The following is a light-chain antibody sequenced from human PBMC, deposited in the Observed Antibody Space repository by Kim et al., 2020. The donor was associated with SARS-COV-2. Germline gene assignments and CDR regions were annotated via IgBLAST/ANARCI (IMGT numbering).Light chain of an antibody. CDR3: NSRDSSGNHVV. CDR2: GKN. Sequence: LGQTVSITCQGDNLRSYYASWYQQKPGQAPVLVIYGKNNRPSGIPDRFSGSSSGNTVSLTITGAQAEDEADYYCNSRDSSGNHVVFGGGTQLTVL. J-gene: IGLJ2*01. V-gene: IGLV3-19*01. CDR1: NLRSYY.